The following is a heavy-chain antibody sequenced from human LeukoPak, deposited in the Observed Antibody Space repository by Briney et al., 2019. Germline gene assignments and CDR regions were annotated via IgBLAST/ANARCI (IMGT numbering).Heavy chain of an antibody. D-gene: IGHD3-16*01. Sequence: TTSETLSLTCVVSGDSITSGGYSWRWIRQPPGKGLEWVGYIYDSGIAFYNPSLKSRVTMSVDTSKNHFFPNLRSVTAADTAVYYCARRGGDMPARGFMDVWGKGTTVTVSS. CDR2: IYDSGIA. J-gene: IGHJ6*03. V-gene: IGHV4-30-4*07. CDR3: ARRGGDMPARGFMDV. CDR1: GDSITSGGYS.